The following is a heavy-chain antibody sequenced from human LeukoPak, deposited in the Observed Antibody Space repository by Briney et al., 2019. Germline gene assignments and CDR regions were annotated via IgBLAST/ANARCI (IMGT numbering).Heavy chain of an antibody. CDR3: AGLEGRYSTDWFYFFDY. CDR2: MYLDGRT. CDR1: GFTFSNYW. J-gene: IGHJ4*02. D-gene: IGHD6-19*01. Sequence: GSLRLSCAASGFTFSNYWMTWVRQPPGKGLEWVGEMYLDGRTNFHPSVRGRVTIFIDKPKNQLSLQLTSVTAADTAVYYCAGLEGRYSTDWFYFFDYWGQGALVTVSS. V-gene: IGHV4-4*02.